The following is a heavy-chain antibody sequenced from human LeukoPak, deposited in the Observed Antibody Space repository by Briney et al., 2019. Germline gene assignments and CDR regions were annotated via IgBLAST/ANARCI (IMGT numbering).Heavy chain of an antibody. J-gene: IGHJ5*02. CDR3: AKEANLDCSGGSCYRGWFDP. Sequence: GGSLRLSCAASRFTFSSYGMHWVRQAPGKGLEWVAFIRYDGSNKYYADSVKGRFTISRDNSKNSLYLQMNSLRAEDMALYYCAKEANLDCSGGSCYRGWFDPWGQGTLVTVSS. CDR1: RFTFSSYG. V-gene: IGHV3-30*02. CDR2: IRYDGSNK. D-gene: IGHD2-15*01.